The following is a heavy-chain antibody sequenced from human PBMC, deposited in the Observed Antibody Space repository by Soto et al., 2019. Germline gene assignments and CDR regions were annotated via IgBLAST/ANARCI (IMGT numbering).Heavy chain of an antibody. Sequence: GVSQRHPYGAAGVNFRDLWVRWVRQAPGKGLEWVSRINTDGSTTNHADSVKGRFTISRDNAKNTLYLQMNSLRAEDTAVYYCTRDSGGRDAYWGQGTLVTVSS. CDR3: TRDSGGRDAY. CDR2: INTDGSTT. V-gene: IGHV3-74*01. D-gene: IGHD2-15*01. CDR1: GVNFRDLW. J-gene: IGHJ4*02.